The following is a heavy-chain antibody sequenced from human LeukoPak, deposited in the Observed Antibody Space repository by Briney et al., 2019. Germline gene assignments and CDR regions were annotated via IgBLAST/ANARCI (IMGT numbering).Heavy chain of an antibody. CDR2: ISGSGGST. V-gene: IGHV3-23*01. Sequence: QTGGSLRLSCAASGFTVSSNYMSWVRQAPGKGLEWVSAISGSGGSTYYADSLKGRFTISRDNSKNTLYLQMNSLRAEDTAVYYCAKDRRYCSSTSCYTGSGGFDYWGQGTLVTVSS. CDR1: GFTVSSNY. D-gene: IGHD2-2*02. CDR3: AKDRRYCSSTSCYTGSGGFDY. J-gene: IGHJ4*02.